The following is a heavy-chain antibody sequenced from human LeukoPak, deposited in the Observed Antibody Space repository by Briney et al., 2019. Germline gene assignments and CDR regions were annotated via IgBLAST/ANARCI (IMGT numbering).Heavy chain of an antibody. Sequence: PSETLSLTCTVSGGSISSGSYYWSWIRQPAGKGLEWIGRIYTSGSTNYNPSLKSRVTISVDTSKNQFSLKLSSVTAADTAVYYCARDSSSSWPYYFDYWSQGTLVTVSS. J-gene: IGHJ4*02. CDR2: IYTSGST. V-gene: IGHV4-61*02. CDR3: ARDSSSSWPYYFDY. D-gene: IGHD6-13*01. CDR1: GGSISSGSYY.